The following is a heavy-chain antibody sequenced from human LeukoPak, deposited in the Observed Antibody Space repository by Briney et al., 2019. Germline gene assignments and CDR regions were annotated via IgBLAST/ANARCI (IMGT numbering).Heavy chain of an antibody. Sequence: ASVKVSCKTSGYLFISYGINWVRQAPGQGLEWMGWMNPNSGNTGYAQKFQGRVTMTRNTSISTAYMELSSLRSEDTAVYYCARGSDMVRGAKQKNFDYWGQGTLVTVSS. CDR1: GYLFISYG. CDR3: ARGSDMVRGAKQKNFDY. D-gene: IGHD3-10*01. J-gene: IGHJ4*02. CDR2: MNPNSGNT. V-gene: IGHV1-8*01.